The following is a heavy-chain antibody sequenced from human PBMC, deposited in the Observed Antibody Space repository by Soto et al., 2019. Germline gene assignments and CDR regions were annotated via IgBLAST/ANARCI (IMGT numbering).Heavy chain of an antibody. CDR3: AKAIRGDSYGWEAFDI. CDR1: GFTFSTYA. J-gene: IGHJ3*02. D-gene: IGHD5-18*01. CDR2: ISGSGGST. Sequence: EVQLLESGGGLVQPGGSLRLSCAASGFTFSTYAMSWVRQAPGKGLEWISAISGSGGSTYYADSVKGRFTISRDNSKNTLYLQMNSLRAEDTAVYYCAKAIRGDSYGWEAFDIWGQGTMVTVSS. V-gene: IGHV3-23*01.